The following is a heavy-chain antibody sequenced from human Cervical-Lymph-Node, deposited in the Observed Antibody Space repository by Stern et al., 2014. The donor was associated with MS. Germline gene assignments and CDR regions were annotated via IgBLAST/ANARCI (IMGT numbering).Heavy chain of an antibody. CDR3: ARGELKEGLVRGMDV. CDR2: VIPIFDTG. V-gene: IGHV1-69*19. Sequence: VQLEESGPEVKKPGSSVKVSCKASGGTFSSYAISWVRQAPGQGLEWMGGVIPIFDTGNYAKKFQGSVTLTADESTSTAYRELSSLRSEDTAVYYCARGELKEGLVRGMDVWGQGTTVTVSS. J-gene: IGHJ6*02. CDR1: GGTFSSYA. D-gene: IGHD1-26*01.